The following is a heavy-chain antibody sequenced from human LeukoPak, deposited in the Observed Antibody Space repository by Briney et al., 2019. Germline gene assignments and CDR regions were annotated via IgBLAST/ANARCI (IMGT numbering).Heavy chain of an antibody. CDR3: AKRLRPSVVSPTDY. CDR1: GFTFSTYA. V-gene: IGHV3-23*01. D-gene: IGHD4-23*01. Sequence: GGSLRLSCAASGFTFSTYAMSWVRQAPGKGLEWVSAISGSGGSTYYADSVKGRSTISRDNSKNTLYLQMNSLRAEDTAVYSCAKRLRPSVVSPTDYWGQGTLVTVSS. J-gene: IGHJ4*02. CDR2: ISGSGGST.